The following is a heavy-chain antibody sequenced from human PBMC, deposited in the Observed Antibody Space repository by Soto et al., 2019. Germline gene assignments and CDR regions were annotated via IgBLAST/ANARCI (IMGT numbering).Heavy chain of an antibody. V-gene: IGHV1-69*06. D-gene: IGHD2-21*02. CDR3: ASEIGPATAPFDY. Sequence: GASVKVSCKASGGTFSSYAISWARQAPGQGLEWMGGIIPIFGTANYAQKFQGRVTITADKSTGTAYMELSSLRSEDTAVYYCASEIGPATAPFDYWGQGTLVTVSS. J-gene: IGHJ4*02. CDR1: GGTFSSYA. CDR2: IIPIFGTA.